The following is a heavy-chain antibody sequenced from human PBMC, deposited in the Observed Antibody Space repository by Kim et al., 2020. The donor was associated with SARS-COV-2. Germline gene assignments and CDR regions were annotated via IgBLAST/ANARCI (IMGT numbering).Heavy chain of an antibody. Sequence: SETLSLTCAVYGGSFSGYYWSWIRQPPGKGLEWIGEINHSGSTNYNPSLKSRVTISVDTSKNQFSLKLSSVTAADTAVYYCARWDDCSGGSCYFFDYWGQGTLVTVSS. CDR1: GGSFSGYY. CDR3: ARWDDCSGGSCYFFDY. D-gene: IGHD2-15*01. J-gene: IGHJ4*02. CDR2: INHSGST. V-gene: IGHV4-34*01.